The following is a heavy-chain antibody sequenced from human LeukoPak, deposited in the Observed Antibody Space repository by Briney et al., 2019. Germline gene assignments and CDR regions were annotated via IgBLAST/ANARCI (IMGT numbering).Heavy chain of an antibody. CDR2: IIHSGST. V-gene: IGHV4-34*01. J-gene: IGHJ4*02. Sequence: PSETLSLTCGVYGGSFSGYYWTWTRQSPGMGLEWIGEIIHSGSTNYNPSLTSRVTISVDTSKNQFSLELSSVTAADTAVYYCARGILVTVYAAFDYWGQGTLVTVSS. CDR1: GGSFSGYY. CDR3: ARGILVTVYAAFDY. D-gene: IGHD2-8*01.